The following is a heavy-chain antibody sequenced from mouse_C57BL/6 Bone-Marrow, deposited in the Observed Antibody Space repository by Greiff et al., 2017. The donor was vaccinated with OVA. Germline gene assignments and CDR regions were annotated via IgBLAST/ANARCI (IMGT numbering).Heavy chain of an antibody. CDR2: ISGGGGNT. CDR1: GFTFSSYT. D-gene: IGHD6-5*01. CDR3: ARRGAYTRAWFAY. J-gene: IGHJ3*01. V-gene: IGHV5-9*01. Sequence: EVMLVESGGGLVKPGGSLKLSCAASGFTFSSYTMSWVRQTPEKRLEWVATISGGGGNTYYPDSVKGRFTISRDNAKNTLYLQMSSLRSEDTALYYCARRGAYTRAWFAYWGQGTLVTVSA.